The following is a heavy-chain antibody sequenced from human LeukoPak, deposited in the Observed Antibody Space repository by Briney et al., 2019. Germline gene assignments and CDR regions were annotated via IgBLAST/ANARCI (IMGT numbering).Heavy chain of an antibody. CDR3: ARLLPYGYGGNWFDP. Sequence: ASVKVSCKASGYTFTGYYMHWVRQAPGQGLEWMGWINPNSGGTNYAQKFQGRVTMTRDTSISTAYMELSRLRSDDTAVYYCARLLPYGYGGNWFDPWGQGTLVTVSS. D-gene: IGHD2-15*01. V-gene: IGHV1-2*02. J-gene: IGHJ5*02. CDR2: INPNSGGT. CDR1: GYTFTGYY.